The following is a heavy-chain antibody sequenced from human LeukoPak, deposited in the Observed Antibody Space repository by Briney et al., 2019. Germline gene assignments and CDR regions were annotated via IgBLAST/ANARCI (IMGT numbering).Heavy chain of an antibody. Sequence: ASVKVSCKASGYTFTGYYMHWVRQVPGQGLEWMGRIHPNSGGTNYAQKFRGRVSLTRDTSISTAYMELSRLRSDDTAVYFCVRYHGDYVRFDPWGQGTLVTVSS. J-gene: IGHJ5*02. CDR2: IHPNSGGT. D-gene: IGHD4-17*01. CDR1: GYTFTGYY. V-gene: IGHV1-2*06. CDR3: VRYHGDYVRFDP.